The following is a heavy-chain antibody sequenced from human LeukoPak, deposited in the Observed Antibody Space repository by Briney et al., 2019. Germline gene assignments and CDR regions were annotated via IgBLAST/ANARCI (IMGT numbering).Heavy chain of an antibody. J-gene: IGHJ5*02. CDR3: ARDGYNYGLDP. CDR2: IYYSGST. Sequence: SETLSLTCTDSGVSISSYYWSWIRQPPGKGLEWIGYIYYSGSTNYNPSLKSRVTISVDTSKNQFSLKLSSVTAADTAVYYCARDGYNYGLDPWGQGTLVTVSS. D-gene: IGHD5-24*01. CDR1: GVSISSYY. V-gene: IGHV4-59*01.